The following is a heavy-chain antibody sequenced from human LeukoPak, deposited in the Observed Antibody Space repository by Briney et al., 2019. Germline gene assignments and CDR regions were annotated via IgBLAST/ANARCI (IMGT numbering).Heavy chain of an antibody. V-gene: IGHV3-23*01. CDR2: ISGSGGST. CDR1: GFTFSGYA. D-gene: IGHD1-26*01. J-gene: IGHJ4*02. CDR3: ASGQGSYADFDY. Sequence: GGSLRLSCAASGFTFSGYAMSWVRQAPGKGLEWVSAISGSGGSTYYADSVKGRFTISRDNSKNTLYLQMNSLRAEDTAVYYCASGQGSYADFDYWGQGTLVTVSS.